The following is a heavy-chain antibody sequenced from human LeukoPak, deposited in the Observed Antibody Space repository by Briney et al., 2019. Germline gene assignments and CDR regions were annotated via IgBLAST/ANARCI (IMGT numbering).Heavy chain of an antibody. CDR1: GGSMRSYY. Sequence: SETLSLTCTVSGGSMRSYYWSWIRQPPGKGLEWIGYIYYSGSTIYNPSLKSRVTISLDTSKNQFSLKLSSVTAADTAVYYCARHAHTYSSSWYYWGQGTLVTVSS. D-gene: IGHD6-13*01. CDR3: ARHAHTYSSSWYY. V-gene: IGHV4-59*08. CDR2: IYYSGST. J-gene: IGHJ4*02.